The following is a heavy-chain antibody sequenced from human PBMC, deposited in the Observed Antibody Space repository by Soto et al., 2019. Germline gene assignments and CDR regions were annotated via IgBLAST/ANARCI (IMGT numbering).Heavy chain of an antibody. Sequence: ASVKVSCKASGYTFTNYGFSWVRQAPGQGLEWMGWISGYNGNTKYAEKFQGRVTMTTDTSTSTAHMELRSLRSDDTAVYYCARGGHEPYYCYGIAVWGQGTAVTVSS. CDR1: GYTFTNYG. CDR2: ISGYNGNT. V-gene: IGHV1-18*01. CDR3: ARGGHEPYYCYGIAV. J-gene: IGHJ6*02. D-gene: IGHD3-16*01.